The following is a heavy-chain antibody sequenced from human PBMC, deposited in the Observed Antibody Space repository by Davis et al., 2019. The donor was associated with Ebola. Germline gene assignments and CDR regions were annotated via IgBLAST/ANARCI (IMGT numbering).Heavy chain of an antibody. CDR3: ARSKSLAYCGGGCYPNLDY. V-gene: IGHV3-30-3*01. CDR1: GFTFSSYD. D-gene: IGHD2-21*02. Sequence: GESLKISCAASGFTFSSYDIHWVRQAPAKGLEWVALISNDGTNEYYADSVKGRFTISRDNSKNSLYLQLNSLRAEDTAVYYCARSKSLAYCGGGCYPNLDYWGQGTLVTVSS. J-gene: IGHJ4*02. CDR2: ISNDGTNE.